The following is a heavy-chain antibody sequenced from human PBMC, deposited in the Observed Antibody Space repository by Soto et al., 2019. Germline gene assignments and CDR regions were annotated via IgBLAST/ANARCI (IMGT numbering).Heavy chain of an antibody. V-gene: IGHV3-21*01. J-gene: IGHJ4*02. CDR2: IDTGTRHV. Sequence: EVQVVESGGGLVKPGGSLRLSCAASGFTFSSSDMNWVRQAPGKGLEWVSSIDTGTRHVYYADSVRGRFTISRDDAKNSLYLPMNSRRVEDTALYYCARRTVTTYHDCDYWGQGTLVTVSS. D-gene: IGHD4-17*01. CDR3: ARRTVTTYHDCDY. CDR1: GFTFSSSD.